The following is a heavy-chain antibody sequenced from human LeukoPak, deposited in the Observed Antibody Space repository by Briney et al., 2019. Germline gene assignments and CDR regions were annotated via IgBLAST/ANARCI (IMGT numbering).Heavy chain of an antibody. CDR3: ARSRPGGYSSSWYASDNWFDP. D-gene: IGHD6-13*01. Sequence: SETLSLTCAVYGGSFSGYYWSWIRQPPGKGLEWIGEINHSGSTNYNPSLKSRVTISVDTSKNQFSLKLSSVTAADTAVYYCARSRPGGYSSSWYASDNWFDPWGQGTLVTVSS. CDR1: GGSFSGYY. CDR2: INHSGST. J-gene: IGHJ5*02. V-gene: IGHV4-34*01.